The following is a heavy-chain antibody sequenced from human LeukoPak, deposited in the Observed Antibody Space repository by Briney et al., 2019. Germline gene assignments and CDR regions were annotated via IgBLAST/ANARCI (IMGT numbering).Heavy chain of an antibody. CDR3: ARGAMTGAFDI. V-gene: IGHV3-7*01. D-gene: IGHD1-14*01. Sequence: GGSLRLSCAASGFTFSNYWMSWVRQAPGKGLEWLANINQDGSEMYYVDSVKGRFTISRDNGKNSLYLQINSLRAEDTAVYYCARGAMTGAFDIWGQGTMVTVSS. J-gene: IGHJ3*02. CDR2: INQDGSEM. CDR1: GFTFSNYW.